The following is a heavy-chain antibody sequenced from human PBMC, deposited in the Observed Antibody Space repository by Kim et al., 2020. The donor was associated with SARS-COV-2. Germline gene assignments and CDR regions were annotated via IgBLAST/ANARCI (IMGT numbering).Heavy chain of an antibody. CDR3: GKSTRNYYYYGMDV. V-gene: IGHV4-34*01. J-gene: IGHJ6*02. Sequence: PSLKSRVTISVDTSKNQFSLKLSSVTAADTAVYYCGKSTRNYYYYGMDVWGQGTTVTVSS. D-gene: IGHD2-15*01.